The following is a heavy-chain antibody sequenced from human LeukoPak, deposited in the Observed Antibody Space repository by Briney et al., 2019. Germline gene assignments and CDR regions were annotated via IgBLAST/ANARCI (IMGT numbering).Heavy chain of an antibody. D-gene: IGHD3-22*01. V-gene: IGHV3-23*01. Sequence: GGSLRLSCAATGFTFSSYAMTWVRQAPGKGPEWVSGISGSGDRTYYTDSVKGRFTISRDNSKNTLDLQMNSLRAEDTAVYYCAKRDNNDYYTGLHVFDIWGQGTMVTVSS. J-gene: IGHJ3*02. CDR2: ISGSGDRT. CDR3: AKRDNNDYYTGLHVFDI. CDR1: GFTFSSYA.